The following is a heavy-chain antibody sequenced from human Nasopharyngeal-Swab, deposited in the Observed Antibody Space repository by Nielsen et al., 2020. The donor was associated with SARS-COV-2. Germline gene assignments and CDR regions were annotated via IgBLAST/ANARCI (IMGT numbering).Heavy chain of an antibody. J-gene: IGHJ6*02. CDR3: ANLLFSSSWYEGYYYGMDV. CDR2: IYSGGSST. D-gene: IGHD6-13*01. Sequence: GGSLRLSCAASGFTFSSYAMSWVRQAPGKGLEWVPVIYSGGSSTYYADSVKGRFTISRDNSKNTLYLQMNSLRAEDTAVYYCANLLFSSSWYEGYYYGMDVWGQGTTVTVSS. V-gene: IGHV3-23*03. CDR1: GFTFSSYA.